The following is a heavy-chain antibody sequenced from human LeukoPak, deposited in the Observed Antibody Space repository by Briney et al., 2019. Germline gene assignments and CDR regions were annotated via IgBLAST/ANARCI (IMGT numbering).Heavy chain of an antibody. Sequence: GGSLRLSCAASGFTFDDYAMHWVRQAPGKGLEWVSPISWDGGSTYYADSVKGRFTISRDNSKNSLYLQMNSLRAEDTALYYCAKDGLFGVVTPYYYYYMDVWGKGTTVTVSS. CDR1: GFTFDDYA. CDR3: AKDGLFGVVTPYYYYYMDV. CDR2: ISWDGGST. J-gene: IGHJ6*03. D-gene: IGHD3-3*01. V-gene: IGHV3-43D*04.